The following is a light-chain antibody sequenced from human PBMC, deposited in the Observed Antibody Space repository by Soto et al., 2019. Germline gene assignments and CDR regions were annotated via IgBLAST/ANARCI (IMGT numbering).Light chain of an antibody. V-gene: IGKV3-15*01. Sequence: EIVMTQSPATLSVSPGERATLSCRASQSVSSNLAWYQQKPGQAPRLLIYGASTRATGIPARFSGSGSGTEFTLTISSLQSEDFAVYYCQQYNNWSWTVGQGTKVDIK. CDR1: QSVSSN. J-gene: IGKJ1*01. CDR2: GAS. CDR3: QQYNNWSWT.